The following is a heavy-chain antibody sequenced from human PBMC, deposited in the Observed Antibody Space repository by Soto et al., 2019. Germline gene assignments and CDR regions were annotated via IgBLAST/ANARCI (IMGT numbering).Heavy chain of an antibody. J-gene: IGHJ6*02. CDR3: ARDRALSGYYYYGMDV. CDR1: GGTFSSYA. V-gene: IGHV1-69*06. CDR2: IIPIFGTA. D-gene: IGHD7-27*01. Sequence: SVKVSCKASGGTFSSYAISWVRQAPGQGLEGMGGIIPIFGTANYAQKFQGRVTITADKSTSTAYMELSSLRSEDTAVYYCARDRALSGYYYYGMDVWGQGTTVTVSS.